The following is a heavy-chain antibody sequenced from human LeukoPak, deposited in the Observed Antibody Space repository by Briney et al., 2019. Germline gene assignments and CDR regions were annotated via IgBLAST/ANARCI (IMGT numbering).Heavy chain of an antibody. CDR1: GFTFDDYA. J-gene: IGHJ4*02. V-gene: IGHV3-9*01. D-gene: IGHD1-26*01. Sequence: PGRSLRLSCAASGFTFDDYAMHWVRQAPGKGLEWVSGISWNSGSIGYADSVKGRFTISRDNAKNSLYLQMNSLRAEDTALYYCAKDMAPFGYSGSYPLDYWGQGTLVTVSS. CDR3: AKDMAPFGYSGSYPLDY. CDR2: ISWNSGSI.